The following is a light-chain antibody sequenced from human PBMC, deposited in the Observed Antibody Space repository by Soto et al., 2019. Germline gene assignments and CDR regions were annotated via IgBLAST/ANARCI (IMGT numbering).Light chain of an antibody. CDR3: QQSYSSPPT. CDR1: QSFSNH. CDR2: AAS. J-gene: IGKJ1*01. V-gene: IGKV1-39*01. Sequence: ITQSPSSLFVSVGNRVPLPCRASQSFSNHLNWYQQKPGQAPKLLIFAASSLQTGVPSRFSGSRSGPDFTLTISSLQPEDFSTYYCQQSYSSPPTFGQGTKVDIK.